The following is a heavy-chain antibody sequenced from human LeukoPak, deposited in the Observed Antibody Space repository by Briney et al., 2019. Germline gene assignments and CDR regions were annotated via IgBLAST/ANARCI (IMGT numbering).Heavy chain of an antibody. J-gene: IGHJ4*02. Sequence: GESLKISCKGSGYSFSDYWIGWVRQMPGKGLEWMGIIYPADSNTRYSPSFQGQVAISADKSINTAYLQWSSLKASDTAMYYCARHLSGNWYNEKAFDFWGQGSLVTVSS. CDR2: IYPADSNT. D-gene: IGHD6-13*01. V-gene: IGHV5-51*01. CDR3: ARHLSGNWYNEKAFDF. CDR1: GYSFSDYW.